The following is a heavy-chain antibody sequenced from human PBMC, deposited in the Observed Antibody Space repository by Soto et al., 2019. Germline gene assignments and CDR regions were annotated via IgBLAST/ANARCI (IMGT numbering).Heavy chain of an antibody. V-gene: IGHV3-7*01. CDR2: IKQDGSEK. Sequence: EVQLVESGGGLVQPGGSLRLSCAASGFTFSSYWMSWVRQAPGKGLEWVANIKQDGSEKYYVDSVKGRFTIFRDNAKNSLYLQMNSLRAEDTAVYYCASFWSGYPSNYWGQGTLVTVSS. J-gene: IGHJ4*02. CDR3: ASFWSGYPSNY. D-gene: IGHD3-3*01. CDR1: GFTFSSYW.